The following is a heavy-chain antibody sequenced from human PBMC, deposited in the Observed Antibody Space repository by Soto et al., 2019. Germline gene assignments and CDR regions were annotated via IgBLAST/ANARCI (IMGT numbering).Heavy chain of an antibody. J-gene: IGHJ4*02. V-gene: IGHV3-23*01. CDR1: GFTFSNYA. CDR2: ISTSIDAT. Sequence: GGSLRLSCSASGFTFSNYAMGWVRQAPGKGLEWVSSISTSIDATYYADSVKGRFTISRDDSKNTLYLQMNSLRAEDTAVYYCAKDRTVAARNFDYWGQGTLVTVSS. D-gene: IGHD6-6*01. CDR3: AKDRTVAARNFDY.